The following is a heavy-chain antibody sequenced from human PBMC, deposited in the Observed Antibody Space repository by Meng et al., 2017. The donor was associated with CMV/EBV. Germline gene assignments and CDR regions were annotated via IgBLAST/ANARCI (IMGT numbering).Heavy chain of an antibody. CDR2: INPNSGGT. V-gene: IGHV1-2*02. CDR1: GYTFIGQY. Sequence: ASVKVSCKASGYTFIGQYIHWVRQAPGQGLEWMGWINPNSGGTKYAQKFQGRVTMTRDTSISTAYMELSRVRFDDTAVYYCARAVMDVWGLGTTVTVSS. J-gene: IGHJ6*02. CDR3: ARAVMDV.